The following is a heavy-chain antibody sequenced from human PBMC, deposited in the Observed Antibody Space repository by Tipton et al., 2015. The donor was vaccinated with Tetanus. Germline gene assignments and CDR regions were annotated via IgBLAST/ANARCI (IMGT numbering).Heavy chain of an antibody. CDR2: ISSTSAYI. J-gene: IGHJ4*02. V-gene: IGHV3-21*04. CDR3: ARGCRRDGYNFRSPSPGHTLN. CDR1: GFTFSNYR. Sequence: SLRLSCAVSGFTFSNYRMNWVRQAPGKGLEWVSSISSTSAYIDYADSVKGRFTISRDNAKTSLYLQMNSLRAEDTAVYYCARGCRRDGYNFRSPSPGHTLNWGQGTLVTVSS. D-gene: IGHD5-24*01.